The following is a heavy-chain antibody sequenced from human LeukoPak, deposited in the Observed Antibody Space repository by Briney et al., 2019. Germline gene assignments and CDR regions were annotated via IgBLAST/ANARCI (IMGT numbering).Heavy chain of an antibody. J-gene: IGHJ2*01. CDR2: ISSSSGLI. CDR3: ARDPLHSSGWYSYWYFDL. Sequence: GGSLRLTCDASGFIFSRYHMNWVRQAPGKGLEWVSSISSSSGLIYYTDSVRGRFTISRDNAKNSLYLQMNSLRAEDTAVYYCARDPLHSSGWYSYWYFDLWGRGTLVTVSS. CDR1: GFIFSRYH. V-gene: IGHV3-21*01. D-gene: IGHD6-19*01.